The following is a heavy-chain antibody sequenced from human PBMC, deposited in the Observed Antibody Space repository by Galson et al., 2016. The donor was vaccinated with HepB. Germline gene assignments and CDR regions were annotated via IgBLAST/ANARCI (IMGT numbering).Heavy chain of an antibody. CDR3: AQEVGWLRFAFGS. CDR2: ISSSRNTI. Sequence: SLRLSCAASGFALSSFNMNWVRQTPGKGLEWISYISSSRNTIDYADFVKGRFNISRDDAKNSLYLQMNNLSVADTVIYHCAQEVGWLRFAFGSWGQRTLVTVSS. CDR1: GFALSSFN. V-gene: IGHV3-48*01. J-gene: IGHJ5*01. D-gene: IGHD5-12*01.